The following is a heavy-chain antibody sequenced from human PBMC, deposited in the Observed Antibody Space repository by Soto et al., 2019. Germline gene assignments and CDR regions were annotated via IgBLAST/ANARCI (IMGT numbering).Heavy chain of an antibody. D-gene: IGHD3-3*01. Sequence: QVQLVQSGAEVKKPGSSVKVSCKASGGTFSSYAISWVRQAPGQGLEWMGGIIPIFGTANYAQKFQGRVTITTDESTSNAHLEVSRIRSEDTAFDYWAREDGWYYDSPSPPTYYCMDVWGKGTTVTVCS. CDR1: GGTFSSYA. CDR3: AREDGWYYDSPSPPTYYCMDV. CDR2: IIPIFGTA. V-gene: IGHV1-69*01. J-gene: IGHJ6*04.